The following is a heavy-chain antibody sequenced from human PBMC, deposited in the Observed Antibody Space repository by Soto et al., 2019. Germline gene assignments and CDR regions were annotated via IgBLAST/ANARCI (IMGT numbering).Heavy chain of an antibody. CDR1: GGSISSYY. V-gene: IGHV4-59*08. CDR3: ARCWSGYDILSMHFDY. J-gene: IGHJ4*02. D-gene: IGHD3-9*01. CDR2: IYYSGST. Sequence: SETLSLTCTVSGGSISSYYWGWIRPPPGKGLEWVGFIYYSGSTNYNPSPKSRVTISVDTSKNQFSLTLSSVTAADTAVYYCARCWSGYDILSMHFDYWGQGTLVTVSS.